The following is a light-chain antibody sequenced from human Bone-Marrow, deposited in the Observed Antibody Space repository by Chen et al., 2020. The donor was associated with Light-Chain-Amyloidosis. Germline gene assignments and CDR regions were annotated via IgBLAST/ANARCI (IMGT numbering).Light chain of an antibody. J-gene: IGLJ3*02. CDR2: EVT. Sequence: QSALTRPPSASGSLGQSVTISCAGTSGDLGGYDFVSWYQQHPGKAPKLMIHEVTKRPSGGPSRFSGSKSGNTASLTVSGLQAEDEADYYFCSFAGNDDWVFGGGTKLTVL. CDR1: SGDLGGYDF. V-gene: IGLV2-8*01. CDR3: CSFAGNDDWV.